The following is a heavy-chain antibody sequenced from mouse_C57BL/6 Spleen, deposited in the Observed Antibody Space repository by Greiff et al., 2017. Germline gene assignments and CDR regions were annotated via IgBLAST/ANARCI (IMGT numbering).Heavy chain of an antibody. D-gene: IGHD1-1*01. V-gene: IGHV1-9*01. CDR3: ARPGSSYVDYYAMDY. Sequence: VQLQQSGAELMKPGASVKLSCKATGYTFTGYWIEWVKQRPGHGLEWIGEILPGSGSTNYNEKFKGKAPFTADTSSNTANMQLSSLTTEDSAIYYCARPGSSYVDYYAMDYWGQGTSVTVSS. CDR2: ILPGSGST. J-gene: IGHJ4*01. CDR1: GYTFTGYW.